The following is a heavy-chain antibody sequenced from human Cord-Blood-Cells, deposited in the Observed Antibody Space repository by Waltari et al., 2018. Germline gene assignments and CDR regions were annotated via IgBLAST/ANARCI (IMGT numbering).Heavy chain of an antibody. D-gene: IGHD1-26*01. CDR2: ISAYNGNT. V-gene: IGHV1-18*01. Sequence: QVQLVQSGAEEKKPGASVKVSCKASGYTFTSYGISWVRQAPGQGLAWMGWISAYNGNTNDAQELQGRVTMTTDTSTSTAYMELRSLGSDDTAVYYCARDRGDIVGATTRFDYWGQGTLVTVSS. CDR3: ARDRGDIVGATTRFDY. CDR1: GYTFTSYG. J-gene: IGHJ4*02.